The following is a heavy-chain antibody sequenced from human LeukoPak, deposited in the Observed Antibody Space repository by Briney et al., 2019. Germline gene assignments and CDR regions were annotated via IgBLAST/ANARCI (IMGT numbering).Heavy chain of an antibody. Sequence: GGSLRLSCAASGFTFSSYAMSWVRQAPGKGLEWVSAMSGSGGSTYYADSVKGRFTISRDNSKNTLYLQMNSLRGEDTAIYYCATYRQVMLPFEAWGQGTLVTVSS. D-gene: IGHD5-18*01. J-gene: IGHJ5*02. CDR3: ATYRQVMLPFEA. CDR1: GFTFSSYA. V-gene: IGHV3-23*01. CDR2: MSGSGGST.